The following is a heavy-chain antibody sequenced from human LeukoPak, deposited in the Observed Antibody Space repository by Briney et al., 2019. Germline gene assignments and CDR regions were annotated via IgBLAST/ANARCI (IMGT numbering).Heavy chain of an antibody. CDR1: GYTFTGYY. CDR3: ATSIGDYYDSSALDY. J-gene: IGHJ4*02. D-gene: IGHD3-22*01. Sequence: GASVKVSCRASGYTFTGYYIHWLRQAPGQGLEWVGWINPNTGGTNYAQKFQGRVTMTRDTSISTANMELSRLRSDDTAVYFCATSIGDYYDSSALDYWGQGTLVTVSS. CDR2: INPNTGGT. V-gene: IGHV1-2*02.